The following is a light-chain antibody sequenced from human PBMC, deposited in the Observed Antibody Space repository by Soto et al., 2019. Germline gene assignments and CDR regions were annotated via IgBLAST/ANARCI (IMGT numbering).Light chain of an antibody. Sequence: IVMTQSPATLSVSPCERATLSCRAGQNIHTNLAWYQQKPGQAPRLLFYGASTGATGLPARFSGSGSGTDFTLTISRLEPEDFAVYYCQQYGSSGTFGQGTKVDIK. CDR3: QQYGSSGT. V-gene: IGKV3-15*01. CDR2: GAS. CDR1: QNIHTN. J-gene: IGKJ1*01.